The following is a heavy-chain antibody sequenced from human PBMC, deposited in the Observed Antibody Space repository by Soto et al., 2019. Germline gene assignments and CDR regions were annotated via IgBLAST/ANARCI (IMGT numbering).Heavy chain of an antibody. CDR2: TYYRSKWYN. D-gene: IGHD6-13*01. J-gene: IGHJ5*02. Sequence: KQSQTLSLTCAISGDSVSSNSAAWNWIRQSPSRGLEWLGRTYYRSKWYNDYAVSVKSRITINPDTSKNQFSLQLNSVTPEDTAVYYCARAIGAYSSSWYGMYAMTGTYNWFDPWGQGTLVTVSS. CDR1: GDSVSSNSAA. CDR3: ARAIGAYSSSWYGMYAMTGTYNWFDP. V-gene: IGHV6-1*01.